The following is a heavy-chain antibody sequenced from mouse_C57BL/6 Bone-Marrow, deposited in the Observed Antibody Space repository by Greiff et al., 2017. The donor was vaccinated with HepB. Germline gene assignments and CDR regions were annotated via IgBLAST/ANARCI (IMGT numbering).Heavy chain of an antibody. V-gene: IGHV1-54*01. CDR1: GYAFTNYL. J-gene: IGHJ2*01. CDR2: INPGSGGT. Sequence: VQLQQSGAELVRPGTSVKVSCKASGYAFTNYLIEWVKQRPGQGLEWIGVINPGSGGTNYNEKFKGKATLTADKSFSTAYMQLSSLTSEDSAVYFCARGGLRLGYWGQGTTLTVSS. CDR3: ARGGLRLGY. D-gene: IGHD1-2*01.